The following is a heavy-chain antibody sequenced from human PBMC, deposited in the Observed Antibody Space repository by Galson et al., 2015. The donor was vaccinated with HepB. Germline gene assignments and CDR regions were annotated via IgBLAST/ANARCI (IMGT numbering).Heavy chain of an antibody. Sequence: SLRLSCAASGFSLSNCDMNWVRQAPGKGLEWISYINTGGAATPYADSVKGRFTISRDDARNSVYLQMNSLRAEDTAVYYCARKCGFGFAYDSWGQGTLVTVSS. J-gene: IGHJ4*02. CDR3: ARKCGFGFAYDS. V-gene: IGHV3-48*03. CDR2: INTGGAAT. D-gene: IGHD3-10*01. CDR1: GFSLSNCD.